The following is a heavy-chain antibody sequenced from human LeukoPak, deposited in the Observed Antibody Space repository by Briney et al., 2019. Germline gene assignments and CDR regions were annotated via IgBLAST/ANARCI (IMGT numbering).Heavy chain of an antibody. CDR2: XXYSGST. CDR3: ARELGQLVNGWGYGMDV. D-gene: IGHD6-6*01. Sequence: SETLSLTCTVSGGSISSGGYYWSWIRQHPXXXXXXXXXXXYSGSTYYNPSLKSRVTISVDTSKNQFSLKLSSVTAADTAVYYCARELGQLVNGWGYGMDVWGQGTTVTVSS. V-gene: IGHV4-31*03. J-gene: IGHJ6*02. CDR1: GGSISSGGYY.